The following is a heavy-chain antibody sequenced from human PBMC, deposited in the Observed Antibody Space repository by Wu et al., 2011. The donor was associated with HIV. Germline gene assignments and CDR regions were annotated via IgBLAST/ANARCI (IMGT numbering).Heavy chain of an antibody. D-gene: IGHD1-26*01. J-gene: IGHJ4*02. Sequence: QVQLVQSGAEVKKPGSSVKVSCKASGGTFSSYTINWMRQAPGQGLEWMGGIISMFGTANYAQKFQGRVTITTDGSTSTAYMELSSLRSEDTAVYYWWDKKRKNRGMQYWGQGTQVTVSS. CDR2: IISMFGTA. CDR3: WDKKRKNRGMQY. CDR1: GGTFSSYT. V-gene: IGHV1-69*05.